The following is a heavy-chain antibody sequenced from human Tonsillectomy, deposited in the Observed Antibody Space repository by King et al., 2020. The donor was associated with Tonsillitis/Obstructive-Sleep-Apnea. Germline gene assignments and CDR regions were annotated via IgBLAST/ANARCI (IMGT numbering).Heavy chain of an antibody. Sequence: QLVQSGGGLVQPGGSLRLSCAASGFTVSSNYMSWVRQAPGKGLEWVSVIYSGGSTYYAESVKGRFTISRDNSKNTLYLQMNSLRAEDTAVYYCARSRYYYDSSGSLDIWGQGTMVTVSS. CDR3: ARSRYYYDSSGSLDI. J-gene: IGHJ3*02. V-gene: IGHV3-66*01. D-gene: IGHD3-22*01. CDR1: GFTVSSNY. CDR2: IYSGGST.